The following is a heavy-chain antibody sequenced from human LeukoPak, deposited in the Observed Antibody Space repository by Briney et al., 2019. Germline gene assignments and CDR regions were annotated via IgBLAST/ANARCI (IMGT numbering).Heavy chain of an antibody. D-gene: IGHD2-2*01. CDR2: IYYSGST. J-gene: IGHJ3*02. Sequence: SDTLSLTCTVSGGSISSGGYYWSWIRQHPGKGLEWIGYIYYSGSTYYNPSLKSRVTISVDTSKNQFSLKLSSVTAADTAVYYCARDNFRSSALAFDIWGQGTMVTVSS. CDR1: GGSISSGGYY. CDR3: ARDNFRSSALAFDI. V-gene: IGHV4-31*03.